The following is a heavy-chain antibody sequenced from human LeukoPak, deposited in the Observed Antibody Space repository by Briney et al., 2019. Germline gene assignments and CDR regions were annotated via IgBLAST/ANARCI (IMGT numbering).Heavy chain of an antibody. CDR3: TKLAGAILEEPTATLGWGMDA. J-gene: IGHJ6*02. Sequence: PGRSLRLSCAASGFTFSSYAMHWVRQAPGKGLEWVAVISYDGSNKYYADSVKGRFTISRDNSKNTLYLQMNSLRAEDTAIYYCTKLAGAILEEPTATLGWGMDAWGQGTTVTVSS. CDR2: ISYDGSNK. CDR1: GFTFSSYA. V-gene: IGHV3-30-3*01. D-gene: IGHD2-2*01.